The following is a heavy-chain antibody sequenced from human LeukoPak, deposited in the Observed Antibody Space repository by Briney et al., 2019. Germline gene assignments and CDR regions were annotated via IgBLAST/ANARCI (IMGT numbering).Heavy chain of an antibody. D-gene: IGHD4-17*01. Sequence: PGGSLRLSCAASGFPFSDYYMSWIRQAPGKGLEWVSYITSGGSTMYYADSVKGRFTISRDNSKNTLYLQMNSLRAEDTAVYYCARDDYGDYEPGYYYYGMDVWGQGTTVTVSS. V-gene: IGHV3-11*04. CDR2: ITSGGSTM. J-gene: IGHJ6*02. CDR3: ARDDYGDYEPGYYYYGMDV. CDR1: GFPFSDYY.